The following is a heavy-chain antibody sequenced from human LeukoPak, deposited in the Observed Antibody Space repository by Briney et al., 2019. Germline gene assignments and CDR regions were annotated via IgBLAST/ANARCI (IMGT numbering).Heavy chain of an antibody. CDR1: GYTFTNYA. CDR3: ARAVKYRSGPLTDLLPYYFDY. V-gene: IGHV1-3*03. CDR2: INTGNGNT. D-gene: IGHD6-19*01. J-gene: IGHJ4*02. Sequence: ASVKVSCKASGYTFTNYAMHWVRQAPRQRLEWMGWINTGNGNTKYSQEFQGRVTITRDTSANTAYMELSSLRSEDMAVYYCARAVKYRSGPLTDLLPYYFDYWGQGTLVTVSS.